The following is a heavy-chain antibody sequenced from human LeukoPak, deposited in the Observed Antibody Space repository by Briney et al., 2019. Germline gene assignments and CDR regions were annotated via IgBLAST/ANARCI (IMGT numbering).Heavy chain of an antibody. D-gene: IGHD3-10*01. CDR1: GYTFTSDG. CDR3: ARDWGYYGSGSYYPDLLFDY. J-gene: IGHJ4*02. V-gene: IGHV1-18*01. Sequence: ASVKVSCKASGYTFTSDGISWVRQAPGQGFEWMGWISAYNGNTNYAQKLQGRVTMTTDTSTSTAYMELWSLRSDDTAVYYCARDWGYYGSGSYYPDLLFDYWGQGTLVTVSS. CDR2: ISAYNGNT.